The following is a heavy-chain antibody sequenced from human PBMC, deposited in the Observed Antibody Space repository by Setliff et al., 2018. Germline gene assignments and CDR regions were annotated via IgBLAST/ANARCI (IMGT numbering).Heavy chain of an antibody. CDR1: GFGFTNFG. CDR2: ISPYSGNT. D-gene: IGHD6-19*01. J-gene: IGHJ4*02. CDR3: VRSSAPQVVLAADFDF. Sequence: ASVKVSCKTSGFGFTNFGFSWVRQAPGQGLEWLGSISPYSGNTNYTQWLQDRVTMTIDTSATTVYMELKSLRSDDTAVYYCVRSSAPQVVLAADFDFWGQGTPVTVSS. V-gene: IGHV1-18*01.